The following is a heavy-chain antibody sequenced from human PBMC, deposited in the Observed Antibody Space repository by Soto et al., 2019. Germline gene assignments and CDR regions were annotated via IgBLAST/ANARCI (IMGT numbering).Heavy chain of an antibody. CDR2: IIPIPGTA. D-gene: IGHD2-2*01. CDR1: GGTFGSYA. CDR3: ARSQGSSTSLEVYYYYYYGMDV. Sequence: QVQLVQSGAEVKKPGSSVTVSCTASGGTFGSYAISWVRQAPGQGLEWMGGIIPIPGTANYAQKFQGRVTIAADESTSTAYMELSSLRAEDTAVYYCARSQGSSTSLEVYYYYYYGMDVWGQGTTVTVSS. V-gene: IGHV1-69*01. J-gene: IGHJ6*02.